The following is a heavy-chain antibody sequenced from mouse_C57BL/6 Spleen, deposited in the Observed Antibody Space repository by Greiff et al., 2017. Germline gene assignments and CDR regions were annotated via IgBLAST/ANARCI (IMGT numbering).Heavy chain of an antibody. CDR1: GFSLNSYG. J-gene: IGHJ4*01. V-gene: IGHV2-2*01. CDR2: IWSGGST. CDR3: ARSFPYAMDY. Sequence: QVQLKQSGPGLVQPSQSLSITCTVSGFSLNSYGVHWVRQSPGKGLEWLGVIWSGGSTDYNAAFISILNISKDNSKSQVFFIMNSLQADDTAIYYCARSFPYAMDYWGQGTSVTVSS.